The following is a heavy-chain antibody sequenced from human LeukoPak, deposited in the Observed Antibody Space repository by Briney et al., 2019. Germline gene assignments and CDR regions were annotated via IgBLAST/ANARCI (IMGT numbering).Heavy chain of an antibody. J-gene: IGHJ3*02. CDR1: GYTFTSYG. CDR3: ARELIEWNYYGSGSYYAFDI. V-gene: IGHV1-18*01. D-gene: IGHD3-10*01. Sequence: GASVRVSCKASGYTFTSYGISWVRQAPGQGLEWMGWISAYNGNTNYAQKLQGRVTMTTDTSTSTAYMELRSLRSDDTAVYYCARELIEWNYYGSGSYYAFDIWGQGTMVTVSS. CDR2: ISAYNGNT.